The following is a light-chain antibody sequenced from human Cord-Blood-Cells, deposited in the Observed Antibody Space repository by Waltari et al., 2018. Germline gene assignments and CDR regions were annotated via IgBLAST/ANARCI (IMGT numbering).Light chain of an antibody. CDR3: QQLNSYPYT. J-gene: IGKJ2*01. Sequence: IQLTQSPSSLSASVGDTVTITCRASQGISSYLAWYQQKPGKAPKLLIYAASTLQSGVPSRFSGSVSRTAFTLTISSLQPEEFAAYYCQQLNSYPYTFGQGTKLEIK. CDR1: QGISSY. CDR2: AAS. V-gene: IGKV1-9*01.